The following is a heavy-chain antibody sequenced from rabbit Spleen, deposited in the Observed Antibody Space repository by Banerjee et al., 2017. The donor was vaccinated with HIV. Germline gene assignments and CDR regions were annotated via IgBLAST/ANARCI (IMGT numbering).Heavy chain of an antibody. CDR3: ARDLTGVIGWNFGW. J-gene: IGHJ6*01. CDR2: IDSGSSGFT. V-gene: IGHV1S40*01. D-gene: IGHD4-1*01. CDR1: GVSFSSNHY. Sequence: QSLEESRGDLVKPGASLTLTCTASGVSFSSNHYMCWVRQAPGKGLEWIACIDSGSSGFTYFASWAKGRFTISKTSSTTVTLQMTSLTAADTATYFCARDLTGVIGWNFGWWGPGTLVTVS.